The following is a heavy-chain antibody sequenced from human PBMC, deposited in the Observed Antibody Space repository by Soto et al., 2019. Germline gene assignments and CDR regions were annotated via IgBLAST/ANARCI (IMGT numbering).Heavy chain of an antibody. CDR2: ISGSGGST. Sequence: PGGSLRLSCAASGFTFSSYAMSWVRQAPGKGLEWVSAISGSGGSTYYADSVKGRFTISRDNSKNTLYLQMNSLRAEDTAVYYCAKDRYSSGRRDVYSDYWGQGTLVTVSS. CDR1: GFTFSSYA. CDR3: AKDRYSSGRRDVYSDY. D-gene: IGHD6-19*01. J-gene: IGHJ4*02. V-gene: IGHV3-23*01.